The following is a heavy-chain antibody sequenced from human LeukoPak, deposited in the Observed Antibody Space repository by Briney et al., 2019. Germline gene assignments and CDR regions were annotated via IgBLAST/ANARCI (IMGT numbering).Heavy chain of an antibody. J-gene: IGHJ4*02. Sequence: GGSLRLSCTVSGFTFNNYWMHWVRQAPGKGLVWVSRMNNDGRVITYADSVKGRFTISRDNAKNTLYLQMNSLRAEDTAVYYCAREFEATGFWALDYWGQGTLDTASS. V-gene: IGHV3-74*01. CDR2: MNNDGRVI. CDR1: GFTFNNYW. D-gene: IGHD3-16*01. CDR3: AREFEATGFWALDY.